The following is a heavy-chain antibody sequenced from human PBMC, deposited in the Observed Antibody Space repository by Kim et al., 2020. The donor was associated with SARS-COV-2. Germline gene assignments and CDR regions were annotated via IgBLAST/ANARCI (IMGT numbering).Heavy chain of an antibody. Sequence: GGSLRLSCAASGFTFSSYWMHWVRQVPGKGLVWVSRISPDGTSTSYADSVKGRVTISRDNAKNTLFLQMSSLRAEDSALFYCLKGTSGWPYWGQGTLVTVSS. CDR1: GFTFSSYW. D-gene: IGHD6-19*01. CDR3: LKGTSGWPY. J-gene: IGHJ4*02. V-gene: IGHV3-74*01. CDR2: ISPDGTST.